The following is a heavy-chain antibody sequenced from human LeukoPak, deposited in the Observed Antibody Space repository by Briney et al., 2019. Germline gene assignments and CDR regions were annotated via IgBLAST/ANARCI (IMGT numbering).Heavy chain of an antibody. V-gene: IGHV1-2*02. J-gene: IGHJ3*02. Sequence: ASVKVSCTASGYTFTGYYMHWVRRAPGQGLEWMGWINPNSGGTNYAQKFQGRVTMTRDTSISTAYMELRSLRSDDTAVYYCARDMGTSFCTNGVCYVEAFDIWGQGTMVTVSS. CDR1: GYTFTGYY. D-gene: IGHD2-8*01. CDR3: ARDMGTSFCTNGVCYVEAFDI. CDR2: INPNSGGT.